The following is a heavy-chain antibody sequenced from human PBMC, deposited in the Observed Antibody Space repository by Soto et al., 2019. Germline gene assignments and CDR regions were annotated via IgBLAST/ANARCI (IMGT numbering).Heavy chain of an antibody. CDR3: ARQTGGS. Sequence: QLQLQESGPGLVKPSETLSLTCTVSGDSISNSPYYWGWIRQPPGKGLEWLGSFHYDGSTYYNPSLKRRVTISVDTSQNQFSLKMKSVTAADTAVYYCARQTGGSWGQGTLVTVSS. CDR1: GDSISNSPYY. D-gene: IGHD3-10*01. J-gene: IGHJ5*02. V-gene: IGHV4-39*01. CDR2: FHYDGST.